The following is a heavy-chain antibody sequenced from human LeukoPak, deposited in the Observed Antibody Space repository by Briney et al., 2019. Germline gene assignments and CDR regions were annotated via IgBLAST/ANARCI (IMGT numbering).Heavy chain of an antibody. Sequence: KPSETLSLTCAVYGGSFSGFYWNWIRQPPGKGLEWIGEIDHSGSTNYNPSLKSRVTISVDTSKNQFSLKLSSVTAADTAVYYCANLDFFDAFDIWGQGTMVTVSS. V-gene: IGHV4-34*01. CDR3: ANLDFFDAFDI. D-gene: IGHD2/OR15-2a*01. CDR2: IDHSGST. J-gene: IGHJ3*02. CDR1: GGSFSGFY.